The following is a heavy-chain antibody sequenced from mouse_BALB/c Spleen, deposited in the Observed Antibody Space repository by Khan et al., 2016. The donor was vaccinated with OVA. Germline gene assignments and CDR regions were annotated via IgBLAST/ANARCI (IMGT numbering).Heavy chain of an antibody. J-gene: IGHJ2*01. CDR1: GYTFINYW. CDR2: INPSTGYT. D-gene: IGHD1-1*01. V-gene: IGHV1-7*01. Sequence: QVQLKESGAELAKPGASVKMSCKASGYTFINYWILWVKQRPGQGLEWIGYINPSTGYTEYNQNFKDKATLTADKSSSTAYMQLSSLTSEDSAVYYGASRGLRWDFDTWGQGTTLTVSS. CDR3: ASRGLRWDFDT.